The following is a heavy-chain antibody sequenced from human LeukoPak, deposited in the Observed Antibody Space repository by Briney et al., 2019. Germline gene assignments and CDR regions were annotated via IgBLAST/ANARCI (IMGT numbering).Heavy chain of an antibody. D-gene: IGHD6-19*01. CDR3: AKQYSSGWYEADAFDI. CDR1: GFTFSNYW. CDR2: INSDGSST. Sequence: GGSLRLSCAASGFTFSNYWMNWVRQVPGKGLVWVSRINSDGSSTYYADSVKGRFTISRDNSKNTLYLQMNSLRAEDTAVYYCAKQYSSGWYEADAFDIWGQGTMVTVSS. J-gene: IGHJ3*02. V-gene: IGHV3-74*01.